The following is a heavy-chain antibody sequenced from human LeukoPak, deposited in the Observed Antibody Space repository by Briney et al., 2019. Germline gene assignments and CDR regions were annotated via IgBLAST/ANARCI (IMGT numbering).Heavy chain of an antibody. Sequence: PVGCLRLSCAASGFTFSDYEMNWVRQAPGKGLEWVSYISSSVKTIYYADSVRGRFTISRDNAKNSLYLQMNSLRAEDTAVYYCRRGRDYWGQGTLVTVTS. J-gene: IGHJ4*02. CDR1: GFTFSDYE. CDR3: RRGRDY. V-gene: IGHV3-48*03. CDR2: ISSSVKTI.